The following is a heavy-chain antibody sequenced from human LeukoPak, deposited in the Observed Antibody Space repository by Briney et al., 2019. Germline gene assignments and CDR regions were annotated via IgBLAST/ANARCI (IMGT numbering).Heavy chain of an antibody. D-gene: IGHD3-16*01. CDR1: GFSISSKY. V-gene: IGHV3-53*01. CDR2: IYSDDST. J-gene: IGHJ4*02. CDR3: ASWGLKYHYFDY. Sequence: PGWYLRLSCAASGFSISSKYMSWLRQAPGKGLDWVSVIYSDDSTYYADSVKGRFTISRDNSTNTLYLQMNSLRAEDAAVYYCASWGLKYHYFDYWGQGTLVTVSS.